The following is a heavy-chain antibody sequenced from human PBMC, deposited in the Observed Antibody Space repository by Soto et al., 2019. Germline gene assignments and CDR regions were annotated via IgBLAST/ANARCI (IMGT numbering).Heavy chain of an antibody. D-gene: IGHD2-15*01. CDR1: GYTFTGYY. J-gene: IGHJ6*02. CDR2: INPNSGGT. CDR3: ARDRLDYCSGGSCPYYYYYGMDV. V-gene: IGHV1-2*04. Sequence: QVQLVQSGAEVKKPGASVKVSCKASGYTFTGYYMHWVRQAPGQGLEWMGWINPNSGGTNYAQKLQGWVTMTRDTSISTAYMELSRLRSDDTAVYYCARDRLDYCSGGSCPYYYYYGMDVWGQGTTVTVSS.